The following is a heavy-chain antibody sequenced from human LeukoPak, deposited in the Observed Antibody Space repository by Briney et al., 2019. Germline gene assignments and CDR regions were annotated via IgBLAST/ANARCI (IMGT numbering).Heavy chain of an antibody. CDR1: GGSISSYY. V-gene: IGHV4-59*01. CDR2: IYYSGST. D-gene: IGHD6-6*01. J-gene: IGHJ4*02. CDR3: ASAAPCGAARRGCFDY. Sequence: SETLSLTCTVSGGSISSYYWSWIRQPPGKGREGIGYIYYSGSTNYNPSLKSRVTISVDTSKNQFSLKLSSVTAADTAVYCCASAAPCGAARRGCFDYWGQGTLVTVSS.